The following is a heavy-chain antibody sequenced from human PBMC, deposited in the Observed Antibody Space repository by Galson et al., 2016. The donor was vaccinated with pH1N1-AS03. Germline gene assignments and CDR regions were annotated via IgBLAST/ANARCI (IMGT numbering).Heavy chain of an antibody. J-gene: IGHJ4*02. Sequence: SLRLSCAVSGFPFSGSSMNWVRQAPGKGLEWVSFISTTSSSIYYADSVKGRFTITRDNAKNSLFLQMNSLRDEDTAVYYCARDGPPQGISVAGSFDFWGQGTLVTVSS. CDR3: ARDGPPQGISVAGSFDF. CDR1: GFPFSGSS. CDR2: ISTTSSSI. V-gene: IGHV3-21*01. D-gene: IGHD6-19*01.